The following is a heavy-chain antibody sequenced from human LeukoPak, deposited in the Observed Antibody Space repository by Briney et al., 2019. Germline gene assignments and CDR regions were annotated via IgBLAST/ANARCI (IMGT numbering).Heavy chain of an antibody. J-gene: IGHJ4*02. D-gene: IGHD3-9*01. V-gene: IGHV3-66*01. CDR1: GFTVSSNY. CDR2: IYSGGST. Sequence: RAGGSLRLSCAASGFTVSSNYMSWVRQAPGKGLEWVSVIYSGGSTYYADSVKGRFNISRDNSKNTLYLQMNSLRAEDTAVYYCATTSTYYDILTGYYMWGAASYWGQGTLVTVSS. CDR3: ATTSTYYDILTGYYMWGAASY.